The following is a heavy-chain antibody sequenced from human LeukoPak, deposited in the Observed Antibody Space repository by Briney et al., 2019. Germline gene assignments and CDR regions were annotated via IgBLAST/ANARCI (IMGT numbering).Heavy chain of an antibody. CDR1: GGSISSSSYY. J-gene: IGHJ3*02. D-gene: IGHD3-9*01. Sequence: SETLSLTCTVSGGSISSSSYYWGWIRQPPGKGLEWIGSIYYSGSTYYNPSLKSRVTISVDTSKNQFSLKLSSVTAADTAVYYCARVRPYGMTADDDAFDIWGQGTMVTVSS. V-gene: IGHV4-39*07. CDR2: IYYSGST. CDR3: ARVRPYGMTADDDAFDI.